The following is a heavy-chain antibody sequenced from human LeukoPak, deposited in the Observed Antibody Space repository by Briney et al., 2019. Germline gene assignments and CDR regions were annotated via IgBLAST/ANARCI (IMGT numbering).Heavy chain of an antibody. Sequence: PGGSLRLSCAASGFTFATYAMSWVRQAPGKGLKWVSGITGSGRTTYYADSVKGRFTISRDNAKNSLYLHMNSLRADDTAVYYCARDTRSLIDYWGQGTLVTVSS. J-gene: IGHJ4*02. CDR1: GFTFATYA. D-gene: IGHD1-26*01. CDR2: ITGSGRTT. CDR3: ARDTRSLIDY. V-gene: IGHV3-23*01.